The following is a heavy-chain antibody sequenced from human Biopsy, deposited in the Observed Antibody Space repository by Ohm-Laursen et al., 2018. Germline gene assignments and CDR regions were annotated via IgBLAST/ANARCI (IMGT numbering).Heavy chain of an antibody. V-gene: IGHV1-8*01. CDR2: MIPSSGKT. Sequence: SSVKVSCRASGYSFSTYDVNWVRQARGQGLEWMGWMIPSSGKTGYAQRFQGRVTLTMNTSISTAYMELSGLRSEDTAVYFCARGYSRRVSIFEASIYWFDTWGQGTLVTVSS. CDR3: ARGYSRRVSIFEASIYWFDT. J-gene: IGHJ5*02. CDR1: GYSFSTYD. D-gene: IGHD6-6*01.